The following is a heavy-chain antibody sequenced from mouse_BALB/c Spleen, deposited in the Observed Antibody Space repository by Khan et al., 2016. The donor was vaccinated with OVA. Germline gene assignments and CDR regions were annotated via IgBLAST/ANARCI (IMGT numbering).Heavy chain of an antibody. J-gene: IGHJ4*01. CDR1: GFSLTTYG. CDR2: IWSDGIT. Sequence: VQLQESGPGLVAPSQSLSITCTVSGFSLTTYGVHWVRQPPGKGLEWLVVIWSDGITTYNSALKSSLSISKDNSKRQVFFKMNSLQTDDTSMDYFARGGFYAIDYWGQGTTVTVSS. V-gene: IGHV2-6*02. CDR3: ARGGFYAIDY.